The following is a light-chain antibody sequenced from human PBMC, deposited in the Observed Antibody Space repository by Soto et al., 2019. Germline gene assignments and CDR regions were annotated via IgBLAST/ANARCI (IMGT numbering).Light chain of an antibody. V-gene: IGLV1-40*01. Sequence: QSVLTQPPSVSGAPGQRVTISCTGSSSNIGAGYDVHWYQQLPGTAPKLLIYGNSNRPSGVPDRFSGSKSGTSASLAITGLQAEDEADDYCQSYDSSLSGHVVFGGGTKFTVL. CDR3: QSYDSSLSGHVV. CDR2: GNS. J-gene: IGLJ2*01. CDR1: SSNIGAGYD.